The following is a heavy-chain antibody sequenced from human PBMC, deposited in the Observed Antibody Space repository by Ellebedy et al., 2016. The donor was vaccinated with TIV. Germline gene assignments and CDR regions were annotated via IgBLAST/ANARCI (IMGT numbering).Heavy chain of an antibody. V-gene: IGHV1-46*01. CDR1: GYTFTSYY. Sequence: ASVKVSCXASGYTFTSYYMHWVRQAPGQGLEWMGIINPSGGSTSYAQKFQGRVTMTRDTSTSTVYMELSSLRSEDTAVYYCARDWGIAAAGRPTALFDYWGQGTLVTVSS. CDR3: ARDWGIAAAGRPTALFDY. J-gene: IGHJ4*02. CDR2: INPSGGST. D-gene: IGHD6-13*01.